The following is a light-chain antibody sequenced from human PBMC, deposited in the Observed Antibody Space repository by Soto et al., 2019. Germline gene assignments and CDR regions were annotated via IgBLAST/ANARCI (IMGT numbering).Light chain of an antibody. J-gene: IGKJ4*01. CDR1: QSVSSDF. CDR2: GAS. CDR3: QQYGSSPLT. Sequence: EIVLTQSPGTLSLSPGERATLSCTTSQSVSSDFLAWYQQTPGQAPRLLIHGASSRATGIPDRFSGSGSGTDLTLTISRLEPEDFAVYYCQQYGSSPLTFGGGTKVEIK. V-gene: IGKV3-20*01.